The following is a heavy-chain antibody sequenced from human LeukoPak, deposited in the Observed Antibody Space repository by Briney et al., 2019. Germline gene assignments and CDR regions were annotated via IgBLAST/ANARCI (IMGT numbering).Heavy chain of an antibody. CDR2: IYYSGST. Sequence: SETLSLTCTVSGGSISSSSYYWGWICQPPGKGLEWIGSIYYSGSTYYNPSLKSRVTISVDTSKNQFSLKLSSVTAADTAVYYCAKRYCSSTTCYDDRGAFDYWGQGALVTVSS. V-gene: IGHV4-39*01. CDR1: GGSISSSSYY. J-gene: IGHJ4*02. CDR3: AKRYCSSTTCYDDRGAFDY. D-gene: IGHD2-2*01.